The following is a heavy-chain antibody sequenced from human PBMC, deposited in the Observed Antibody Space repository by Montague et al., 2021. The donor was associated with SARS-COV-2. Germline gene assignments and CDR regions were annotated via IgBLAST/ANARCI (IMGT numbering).Heavy chain of an antibody. D-gene: IGHD2-2*01. CDR1: GGSISSSNW. CDR3: ARRYCSSTICPNWFDP. V-gene: IGHV4-4*02. CDR2: IYHSGST. J-gene: IGHJ5*02. Sequence: SETLSLTCAVSGGSISSSNWWSWVLQPPGKGLEWSGGIYHSGSTXYNPSLKSRVTISVDKSKNQFSLKLISVTAADTAVYYCARRYCSSTICPNWFDPWGQGAMVTVSS.